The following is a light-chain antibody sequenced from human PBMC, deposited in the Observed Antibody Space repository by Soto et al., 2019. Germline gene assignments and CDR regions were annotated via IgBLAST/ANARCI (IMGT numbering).Light chain of an antibody. CDR2: LNSDGSH. CDR3: QTWDTGIVV. V-gene: IGLV4-69*01. J-gene: IGLJ2*01. Sequence: QAVVTQSPSASASLGASVKVTCTLSSGHSSYAIAWHQLQPEKGPRFLMKLNSDGSHTKGDGIPDRFSGSSSGAERYLTISSLQSEDEADYFCQTWDTGIVVFGGGTKVTVL. CDR1: SGHSSYA.